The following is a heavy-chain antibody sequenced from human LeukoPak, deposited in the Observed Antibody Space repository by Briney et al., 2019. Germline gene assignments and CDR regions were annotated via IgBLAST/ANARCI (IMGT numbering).Heavy chain of an antibody. CDR2: INHSGST. D-gene: IGHD3-3*01. CDR1: GGSFSGYY. Sequence: SETLSLTCAVYGGSFSGYYWSWIRQPPGKGLEWIGEINHSGSTNYNPSLKSRVTISVDTSKNQLSLKLSSVTAADTAVYYCARGRGGVVIIRSRPYYFDYWGQGTLVTVSS. V-gene: IGHV4-34*01. J-gene: IGHJ4*02. CDR3: ARGRGGVVIIRSRPYYFDY.